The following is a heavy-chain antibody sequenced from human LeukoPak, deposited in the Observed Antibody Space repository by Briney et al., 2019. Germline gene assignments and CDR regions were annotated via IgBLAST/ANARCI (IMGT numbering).Heavy chain of an antibody. CDR1: GYTFTGYY. CDR2: INPNSGGT. D-gene: IGHD6-13*01. J-gene: IGHJ3*02. CDR3: ASASSSSSWYSRTDDAFDI. V-gene: IGHV1-2*06. Sequence: VASVKVSCKASGYTFTGYYMHWVRQAPGQGLEWMGRINPNSGGTNYAQKFQGRVTMTRDTSISTAYMELSRLRSDDTAVYYCASASSSSSWYSRTDDAFDIWGQGTMVTVSS.